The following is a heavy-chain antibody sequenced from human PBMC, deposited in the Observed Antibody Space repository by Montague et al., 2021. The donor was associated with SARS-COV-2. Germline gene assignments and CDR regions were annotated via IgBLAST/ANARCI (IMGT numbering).Heavy chain of an antibody. CDR2: IHYTGSA. Sequence: SETLSLTCTVSGGSINSYYWRWIRQRPPQGPERIAFIHYTGSANYYPTPTSRATISVDPYKNQCSLKLTSVTAADAALYYCARHLAVGTSGFDIWGQGTMVTVSS. J-gene: IGHJ3*02. V-gene: IGHV4-59*08. D-gene: IGHD6-19*01. CDR1: GGSINSYY. CDR3: ARHLAVGTSGFDI.